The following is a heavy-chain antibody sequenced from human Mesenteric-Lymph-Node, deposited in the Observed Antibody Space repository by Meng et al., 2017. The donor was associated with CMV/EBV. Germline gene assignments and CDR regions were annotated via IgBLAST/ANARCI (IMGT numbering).Heavy chain of an antibody. CDR2: ISGSGGST. V-gene: IGHV3-23*01. Sequence: GESLKISCAASGFTFSSYAMSWVRQAPGKGLEWVSAISGSGGSTYYADSVKGRFTISRDNSKNTLYLQMNSLRAEDTGMYYCARDHLSTGAFNWYLDLWGRGTLVTVSS. CDR3: ARDHLSTGAFNWYLDL. CDR1: GFTFSSYA. D-gene: IGHD7-27*01. J-gene: IGHJ2*01.